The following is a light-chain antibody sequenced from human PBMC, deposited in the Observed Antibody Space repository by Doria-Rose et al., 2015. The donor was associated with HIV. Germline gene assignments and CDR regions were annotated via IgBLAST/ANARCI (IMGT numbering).Light chain of an antibody. CDR2: AAS. J-gene: IGKJ2*01. CDR3: QQSSSSPPYT. Sequence: SSYLNWYQQKLGKAPKLLIFAASNLQSGVPSRFSGSGSGTDFTLTINSLLPEDFATYYCQQSSSSPPYTFGQGTKLEIK. V-gene: IGKV1-39*01. CDR1: SSY.